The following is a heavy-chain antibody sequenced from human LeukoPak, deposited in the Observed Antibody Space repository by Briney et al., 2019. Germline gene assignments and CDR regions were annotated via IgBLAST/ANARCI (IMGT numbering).Heavy chain of an antibody. CDR2: ISSSGSTK. V-gene: IGHV3-48*03. Sequence: GGSLRLSCAASGFTFSSYEMNWVRQAPGKGLEWVSYISSSGSTKYYADSVKGRFTISRDNAKNSVYLQMNSLRAEDTAVYYCARDRDPGYNDSSGYRRVNAFDIWGQGTMVTVSS. CDR3: ARDRDPGYNDSSGYRRVNAFDI. J-gene: IGHJ3*02. D-gene: IGHD3-22*01. CDR1: GFTFSSYE.